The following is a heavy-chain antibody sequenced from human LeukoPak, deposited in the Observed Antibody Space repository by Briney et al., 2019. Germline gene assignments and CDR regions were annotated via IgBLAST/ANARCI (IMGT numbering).Heavy chain of an antibody. V-gene: IGHV3-53*01. CDR3: ARDAPQVPAAGVLAS. J-gene: IGHJ5*02. CDR2: MYSRGDT. CDR1: GFTVSDNY. Sequence: PGGSLRLSSAASGFTVSDNYMSWLRQAPGKGLEWVSVMYSRGDTYYTNSVKGRFTFSRDISKNTLYVQMNGLRTEDTAMYYCARDAPQVPAAGVLASWGQGTLVTVSS. D-gene: IGHD6-13*01.